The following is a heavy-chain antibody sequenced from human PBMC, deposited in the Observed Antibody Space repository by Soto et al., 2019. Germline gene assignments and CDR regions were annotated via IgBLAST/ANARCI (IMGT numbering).Heavy chain of an antibody. J-gene: IGHJ4*02. CDR2: IKWNSATR. V-gene: IGHV3-9*01. Sequence: EVQLVESGGGLVQPGGSLRLSCAASGFSFDDYAMHWVRQGPGKGLEWVSGIKWNSATRGYADSVEGRLTISRDNAKNSLYLQMNSLRPEDTGFYYCGKDMAPALVPPNSFDYWGQGTLVVVSS. CDR3: GKDMAPALVPPNSFDY. CDR1: GFSFDDYA. D-gene: IGHD6-13*01.